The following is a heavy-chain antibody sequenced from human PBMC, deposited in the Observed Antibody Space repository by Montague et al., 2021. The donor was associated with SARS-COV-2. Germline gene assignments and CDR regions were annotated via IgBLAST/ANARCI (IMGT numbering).Heavy chain of an antibody. J-gene: IGHJ4*02. V-gene: IGHV4-59*08. Sequence: SETLSLTCTVSGGSISTYYWSWIRQPPGKGLEWIGYIYYSGTANYNPSLKSRVTISVDTSKNQFSLKVRSVTAADTAVYYCARIWYSSGYQGIYYFDYWGQGTLVTVSS. D-gene: IGHD3-22*01. CDR1: GGSISTYY. CDR3: ARIWYSSGYQGIYYFDY. CDR2: IYYSGTA.